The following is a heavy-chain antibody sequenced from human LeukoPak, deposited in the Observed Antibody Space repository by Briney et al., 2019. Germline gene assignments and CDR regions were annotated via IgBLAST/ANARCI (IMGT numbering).Heavy chain of an antibody. D-gene: IGHD4-17*01. CDR2: ITSSGAYI. Sequence: GGSLRLSCAASGFTFYSYAMNWVRQAPGKGLEWVSSITSSGAYIFYADSVKGRFTISRDNAKDSLYLQMNSLGPEDTAVYYCARVAINDYGDYFDYWGQGTLVTVSS. CDR1: GFTFYSYA. CDR3: ARVAINDYGDYFDY. J-gene: IGHJ4*02. V-gene: IGHV3-21*01.